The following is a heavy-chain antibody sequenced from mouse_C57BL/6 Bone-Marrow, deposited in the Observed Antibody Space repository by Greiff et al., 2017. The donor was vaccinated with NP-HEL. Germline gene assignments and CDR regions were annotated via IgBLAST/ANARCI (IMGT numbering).Heavy chain of an antibody. V-gene: IGHV10-1*01. CDR1: GFSFNTYA. Sequence: EPGGGLVQPKGSLKLSCAASGFSFNTYAMNWVRQAPGKGLEWVARIRSKSNNYATYYADSVKDRFTISRDDSESMLYLQMNNLKTEDTAMYYCVRHGGGFDYWGQGTTLTVSS. J-gene: IGHJ2*01. CDR2: IRSKSNNYAT. CDR3: VRHGGGFDY.